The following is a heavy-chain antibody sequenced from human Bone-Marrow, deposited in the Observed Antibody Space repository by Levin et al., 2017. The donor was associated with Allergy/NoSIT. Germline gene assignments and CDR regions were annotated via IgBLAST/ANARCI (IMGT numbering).Heavy chain of an antibody. CDR2: IYYSGST. CDR1: GGSISSSSYY. V-gene: IGHV4-39*01. D-gene: IGHD4-17*01. J-gene: IGHJ3*02. Sequence: PSETLSLTCTVSGGSISSSSYYWGWIRQPPGKGLEWIGSIYYSGSTYYNPSLKSRVTISVDTSKNQFSLKLSSVTAADTAVYYCALSRGYGDHGSPVEDAFDIWGQGTMVTVSS. CDR3: ALSRGYGDHGSPVEDAFDI.